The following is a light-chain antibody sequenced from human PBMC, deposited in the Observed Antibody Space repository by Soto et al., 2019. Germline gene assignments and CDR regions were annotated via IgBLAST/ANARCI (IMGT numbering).Light chain of an antibody. V-gene: IGKV3-15*01. CDR2: GAS. CDR1: QSVSNN. CDR3: QQYNNWPRT. Sequence: IVLTPPPVTLSLSPGDRATLACRASQSVSNNYVAWYQQKPGQAPRLLIYGASSRATGIPARFSGSGSRTEFTLTISSLQSEDFAVYFCQQYNNWPRTFGQGTKVDIK. J-gene: IGKJ1*01.